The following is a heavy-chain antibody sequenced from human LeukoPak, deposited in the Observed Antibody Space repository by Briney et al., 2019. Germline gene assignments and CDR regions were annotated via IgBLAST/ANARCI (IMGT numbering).Heavy chain of an antibody. CDR2: INPNSGGT. CDR3: AKKGISSSWYFGY. Sequence: ASVKVSCKASGYTFTGYYMHWVRQPPGQGLEWMGWINPNSGGTNYAQKFQGRVTITRDTSISTAYMELSSLRPEDTAVYYCAKKGISSSWYFGYWGQGTLVTVSS. J-gene: IGHJ4*02. D-gene: IGHD6-13*01. V-gene: IGHV1-2*02. CDR1: GYTFTGYY.